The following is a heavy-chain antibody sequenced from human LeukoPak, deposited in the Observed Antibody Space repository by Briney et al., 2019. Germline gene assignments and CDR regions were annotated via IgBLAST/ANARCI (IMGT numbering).Heavy chain of an antibody. D-gene: IGHD2-2*02. J-gene: IGHJ5*02. CDR3: ARPTWEWDIVVVPAAIWFDP. V-gene: IGHV3-30*02. Sequence: PGGPLRLSCAASGFTFSSYGMHWVRQAPGKGLEWVAFIRYDGSNKYYADSVKGRFTISRDDSKNTLYLQMNSLRAEDTAVYYCARPTWEWDIVVVPAAIWFDPWGQGTLVTVSS. CDR2: IRYDGSNK. CDR1: GFTFSSYG.